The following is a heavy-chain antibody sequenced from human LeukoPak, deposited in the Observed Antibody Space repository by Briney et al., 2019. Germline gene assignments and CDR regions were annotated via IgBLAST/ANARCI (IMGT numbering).Heavy chain of an antibody. J-gene: IGHJ4*02. D-gene: IGHD3-10*01. V-gene: IGHV3-23*01. CDR3: AKGYYYGSGGYSTFDY. Sequence: GGSLRPSCAASGFTFSSNALSWLRQAPGKGLEWVSTIRGSGGSTYYADSVKGRFTISRDNSKNTLYVQMSSLRADDTAVYYCAKGYYYGSGGYSTFDYWGQRTLVTVSS. CDR2: IRGSGGST. CDR1: GFTFSSNA.